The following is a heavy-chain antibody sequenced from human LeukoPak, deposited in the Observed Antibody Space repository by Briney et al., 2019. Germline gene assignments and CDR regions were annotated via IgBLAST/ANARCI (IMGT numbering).Heavy chain of an antibody. J-gene: IGHJ4*02. CDR1: GGSFSGYY. CDR3: ARGRWLRRGFDY. V-gene: IGHV4-34*01. CDR2: INHSGST. D-gene: IGHD5-12*01. Sequence: PSETLSLTCAVYGGSFSGYYWSWIRQPPGKGLEWIGEINHSGSTNYNPSLKSRVTISVDTSKNQFSLKLSSVTAADTAVYYCARGRWLRRGFDYWGQGTLVTVSS.